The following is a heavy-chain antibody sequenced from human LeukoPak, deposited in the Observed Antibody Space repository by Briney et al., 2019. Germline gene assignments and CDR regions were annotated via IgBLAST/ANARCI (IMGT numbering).Heavy chain of an antibody. CDR3: ARQSFAPFQVGPETPIES. V-gene: IGHV4-61*01. CDR2: VSYSGST. Sequence: SETLSLTCTVSGGSVSSASYHWGWIRQPPGKGLEWIGRVSYSGSTNYNPSLKSRVTISVDTSKNQFSLKLGSVTAADTAVYYCARQSFAPFQVGPETPIESWGQGTLVTVSS. J-gene: IGHJ4*02. D-gene: IGHD1-26*01. CDR1: GGSVSSASYH.